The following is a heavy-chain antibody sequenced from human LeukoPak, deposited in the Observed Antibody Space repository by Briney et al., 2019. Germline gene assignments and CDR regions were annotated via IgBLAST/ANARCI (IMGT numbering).Heavy chain of an antibody. CDR3: AKTAHSSSWTGYYYGMDV. J-gene: IGHJ6*02. CDR1: GFTVSSYY. D-gene: IGHD6-13*01. V-gene: IGHV3-53*05. CDR2: IYSGGTT. Sequence: GSLRLSCAAGFTVSSYYMNWVRQAPGKGLEWVSVIYSGGTTYYADSVKGQLTISRDNSKDTLYLQMNSLRAEDTAVYYCAKTAHSSSWTGYYYGMDVWGQGTTVTVSS.